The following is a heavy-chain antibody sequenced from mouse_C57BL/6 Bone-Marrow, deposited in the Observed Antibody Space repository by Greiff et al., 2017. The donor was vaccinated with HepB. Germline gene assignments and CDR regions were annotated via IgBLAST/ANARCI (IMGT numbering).Heavy chain of an antibody. CDR2: INPYNGGT. CDR3: ERSLITTVVYWYFDV. V-gene: IGHV1-19*01. J-gene: IGHJ1*03. Sequence: VHVKQSGPVLVKPGASVKMSCKASGYTFTDYYMNWVKQSHGKSLEWIGVINPYNGGTSYNQKFKGKATLTVDKSSSTAYMELNSLTSEDSAVYYCERSLITTVVYWYFDVWGTGTTVTVSS. D-gene: IGHD1-1*01. CDR1: GYTFTDYY.